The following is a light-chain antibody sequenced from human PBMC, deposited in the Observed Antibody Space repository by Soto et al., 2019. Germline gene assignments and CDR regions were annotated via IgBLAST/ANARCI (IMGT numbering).Light chain of an antibody. CDR2: AAS. Sequence: DIQMTQSPSSLSASVGDRVTITCRASQNIGVYLNWYQKKPGKAPKLLIHAASSLHSGVPSTFSGSASGTDFALTISSLQPEDFATYYCHQTAANPWTFAQGTKVDIK. V-gene: IGKV1-39*01. CDR1: QNIGVY. CDR3: HQTAANPWT. J-gene: IGKJ1*01.